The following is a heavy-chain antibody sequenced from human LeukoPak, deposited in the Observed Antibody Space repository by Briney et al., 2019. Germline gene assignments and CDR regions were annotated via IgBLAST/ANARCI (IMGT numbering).Heavy chain of an antibody. CDR2: ISGSGGST. J-gene: IGHJ1*01. CDR3: AGSSVATSEYFQH. D-gene: IGHD5-12*01. Sequence: GGSLRLSCAASGFTFSSYAMSWVRQAPGKGLEWVSAISGSGGSTYYADSVKGRFTISRDNSKNTLYLQMNSLRAEDTAVYYCAGSSVATSEYFQHWGQGTLVTVSS. CDR1: GFTFSSYA. V-gene: IGHV3-23*01.